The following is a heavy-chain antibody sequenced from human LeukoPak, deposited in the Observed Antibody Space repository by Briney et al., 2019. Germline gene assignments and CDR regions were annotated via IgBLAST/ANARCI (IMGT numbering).Heavy chain of an antibody. J-gene: IGHJ4*02. CDR3: AKAGSGTIDY. D-gene: IGHD3-10*01. CDR2: INAGNGNT. Sequence: ASVKVSCKASGYTFTSYPMHWVRQAPGQRLEWMGWINAGNGNTKYSQKFEGRVTITRDTSASTVYMELSSLRSEDTAVYYCAKAGSGTIDYWGQGTLVTVSS. CDR1: GYTFTSYP. V-gene: IGHV1-3*01.